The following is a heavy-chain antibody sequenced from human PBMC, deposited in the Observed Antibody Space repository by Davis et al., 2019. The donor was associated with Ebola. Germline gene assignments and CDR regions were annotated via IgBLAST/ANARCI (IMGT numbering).Heavy chain of an antibody. D-gene: IGHD3-22*01. J-gene: IGHJ4*02. CDR3: AHSTTYYYDSSGFRWRHYYFDY. Sequence: SGPTLVKPTQTLTLTCTLSGFSLSTSGVGVGWIRQPPGKALEWLALIYWDDDKRYSPSLKSRLTITKDTSKNQVVLTMTNMDPVDTATYYCAHSTTYYYDSSGFRWRHYYFDYWGQGTLVTVSS. CDR1: GFSLSTSGVG. CDR2: IYWDDDK. V-gene: IGHV2-5*02.